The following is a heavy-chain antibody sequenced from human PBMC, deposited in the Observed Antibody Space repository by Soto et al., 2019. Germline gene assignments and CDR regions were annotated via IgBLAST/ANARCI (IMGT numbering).Heavy chain of an antibody. CDR3: ARFILRYFHWLLSPPSYYFDY. Sequence: QLQLQESGPGLVKPSETLSLTCTVSGGSISSSSYYWGWIRQPPGKGLEWIGSIYYSVSTYYNPYLTSRVTVSVDTSKNQFSLKLSPVTAADTAVYYCARFILRYFHWLLSPPSYYFDYWGQGTLVTVSS. J-gene: IGHJ4*02. CDR1: GGSISSSSYY. D-gene: IGHD3-9*01. CDR2: IYYSVST. V-gene: IGHV4-39*01.